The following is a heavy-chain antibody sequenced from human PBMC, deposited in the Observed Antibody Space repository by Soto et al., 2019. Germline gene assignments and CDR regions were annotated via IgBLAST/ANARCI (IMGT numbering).Heavy chain of an antibody. J-gene: IGHJ6*02. V-gene: IGHV3-30*04. CDR3: ARWQRNKLRDYYAMDV. D-gene: IGHD6-25*01. CDR2: IYHDGSNK. Sequence: QVHLVESGGGVVQPGRSLRLSCAGSGFTFSNFEMHWVRQAPGKGLEWVAVIYHDGSNKYYADSVTGRFTISRDSSNHTLSLQMDSLTVADTAVYYCARWQRNKLRDYYAMDVWGQGTTVTVSS. CDR1: GFTFSNFE.